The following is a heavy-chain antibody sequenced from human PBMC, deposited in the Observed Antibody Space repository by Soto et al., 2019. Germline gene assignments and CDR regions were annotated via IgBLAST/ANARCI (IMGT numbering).Heavy chain of an antibody. D-gene: IGHD4-17*01. Sequence: QPQLQESGSGLVKPSQTLSLTCAVSGGSISSGGYSWSWIRQPPGKGLEWIGYIYHSGSTYYNPSLKSRVTISVDRSKNQFSPTLSSVTAADTAVDYSVRGVTTVTTIDYWGQGTLVTVSS. CDR2: IYHSGST. CDR3: VRGVTTVTTIDY. J-gene: IGHJ4*02. CDR1: GGSISSGGYS. V-gene: IGHV4-30-2*01.